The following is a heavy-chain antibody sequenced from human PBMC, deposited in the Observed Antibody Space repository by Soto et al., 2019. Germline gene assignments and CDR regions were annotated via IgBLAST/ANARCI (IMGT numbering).Heavy chain of an antibody. CDR1: GGSISSGDYY. V-gene: IGHV4-30-4*01. D-gene: IGHD3-3*01. Sequence: ASETLSLTCTVSGGSISSGDYYWSWIRQPPGKGLEWIGYIYYSGSTYYNPSLKSRVTISVDTSKNQFSLKLSSVTAADTAVYYCARDQNDYDFWSGYDYYGMDVWGQGTTVTVSS. CDR2: IYYSGST. CDR3: ARDQNDYDFWSGYDYYGMDV. J-gene: IGHJ6*02.